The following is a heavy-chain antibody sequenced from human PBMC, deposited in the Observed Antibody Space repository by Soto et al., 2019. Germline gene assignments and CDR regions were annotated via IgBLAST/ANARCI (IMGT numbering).Heavy chain of an antibody. CDR1: GGSISSYY. D-gene: IGHD3-9*01. V-gene: IGHV4-59*01. CDR2: IYYSGST. Sequence: SETLSLTCTVSGGSISSYYWSWIRQPPGKGLEWIGYIYYSGSTNYNPSLKSRVTISVDTSKNQFSLKLSSVTAADTAVYYCARGRYDILSGYFHHCYLMAVWGQGTTVTVS. CDR3: ARGRYDILSGYFHHCYLMAV. J-gene: IGHJ6*02.